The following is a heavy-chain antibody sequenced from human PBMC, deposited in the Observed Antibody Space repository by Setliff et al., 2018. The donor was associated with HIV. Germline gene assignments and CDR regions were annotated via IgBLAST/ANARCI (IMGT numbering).Heavy chain of an antibody. CDR2: IYNSGST. CDR1: GGSISKYY. CDR3: ARHLGRKHSSSPFDS. V-gene: IGHV4-59*08. Sequence: SETLSLTCTVSGGSISKYYWSWIRQPPGKGLEWIGYIYNSGSTKYNPSLKSRVTISVDTSKNQFSLKLSSVTAADTAVYYCARHLGRKHSSSPFDSWGQGTLVTVSS. D-gene: IGHD6-6*01. J-gene: IGHJ4*02.